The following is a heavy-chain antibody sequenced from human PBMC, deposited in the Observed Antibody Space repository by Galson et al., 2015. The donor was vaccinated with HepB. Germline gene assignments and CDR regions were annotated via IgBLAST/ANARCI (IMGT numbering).Heavy chain of an antibody. V-gene: IGHV1-18*04. CDR3: ARGDYGDDGAVDV. CDR2: ICAYNGNT. CDR1: GYTFTSYG. J-gene: IGHJ6*02. D-gene: IGHD4-17*01. Sequence: SVKVSCKASGYTFTSYGISWVRQAPGQGLEWMGWICAYNGNTNYAQKLQGRVTMTTDTSTSTAYMELRSLGSDDTAVYYCARGDYGDDGAVDVWGQGTTVAVSS.